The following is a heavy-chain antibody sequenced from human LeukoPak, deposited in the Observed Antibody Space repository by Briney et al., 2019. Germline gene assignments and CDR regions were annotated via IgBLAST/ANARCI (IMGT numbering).Heavy chain of an antibody. CDR3: ARGGSYLSAFDI. D-gene: IGHD1-26*01. V-gene: IGHV3-23*01. CDR2: ISGSGAST. CDR1: GFTFSSYS. Sequence: GGSLRLSCAASGFTFSSYSMNWVRQAPGKGLEWVSGISGSGASTYYADSVKGRFTISRGNSKNTLYLQMNSLRAEDTAVYYCARGGSYLSAFDIWGQGTMVTVSS. J-gene: IGHJ3*02.